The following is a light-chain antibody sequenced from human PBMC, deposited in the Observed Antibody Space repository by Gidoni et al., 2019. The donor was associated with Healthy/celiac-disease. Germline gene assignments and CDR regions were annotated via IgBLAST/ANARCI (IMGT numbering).Light chain of an antibody. CDR2: GAS. J-gene: IGKJ2*01. V-gene: IGKV3-20*01. CDR1: QSVSSSY. CDR3: QQYGSSPPMYT. Sequence: ELVLTQSPGTLSLSPGERATLSCRASQSVSSSYLAWYQQKPGQAPRLLIYGASSRATGIPDRFSGSGSGTDFTLTISRLEPEDFAVYYCQQYGSSPPMYTFGQXTKLEI.